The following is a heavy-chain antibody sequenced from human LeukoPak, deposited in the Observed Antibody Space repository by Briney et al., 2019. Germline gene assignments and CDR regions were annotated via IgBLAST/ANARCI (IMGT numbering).Heavy chain of an antibody. V-gene: IGHV4-4*02. J-gene: IGHJ4*02. CDR2: AYHSGIT. D-gene: IGHD3-10*01. CDR3: ASGRGQN. Sequence: SGTLSLTCDVSGGSTTSNNWWSWVRQPPGKGLEWIGEAYHSGITNYNPSLKSRVTISVDKSKNQFSLELTSVTAEDTALYYCASGRGQNWGQGTLVTVSS. CDR1: GGSTTSNNW.